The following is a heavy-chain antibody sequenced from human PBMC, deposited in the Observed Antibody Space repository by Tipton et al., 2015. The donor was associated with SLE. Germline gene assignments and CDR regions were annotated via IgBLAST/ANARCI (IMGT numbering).Heavy chain of an antibody. CDR1: GFTFSSYE. CDR2: ISSSSSYT. V-gene: IGHV3-21*01. CDR3: ARVSKWLVSFFDY. J-gene: IGHJ4*02. Sequence: QLVQSGGGLVQPGGSLRLSCAASGFTFSSYEMNWVRQAPGKGLEWVSSISSSSSYTYYADSVKGRFTISRDNAKNSLYLQMNSLRAEDTAVYYCARVSKWLVSFFDYWGQGTLVTVSS. D-gene: IGHD6-19*01.